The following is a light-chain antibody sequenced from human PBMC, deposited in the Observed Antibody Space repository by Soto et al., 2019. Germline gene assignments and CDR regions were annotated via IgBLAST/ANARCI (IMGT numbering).Light chain of an antibody. CDR2: DDS. CDR3: QVWDGSSDHEEWV. J-gene: IGLJ3*02. V-gene: IGLV3-21*02. CDR1: NIGSKS. Sequence: SYALTQPPSLSLAPGQTATITCGGNNIGSKSVHWYQHKPGQAPVLVVYDDSDRPSGIPERFSGSNSGNTAALTISRVEAGDEADYYCQVWDGSSDHEEWVFGGGTKVTVL.